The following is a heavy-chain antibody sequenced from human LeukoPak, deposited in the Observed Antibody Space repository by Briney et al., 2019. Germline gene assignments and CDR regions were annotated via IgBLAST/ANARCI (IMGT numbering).Heavy chain of an antibody. V-gene: IGHV1-2*02. CDR2: INPNSGGT. CDR3: PRAPGIAAGGVGYDY. CDR1: RYTLTGYH. Sequence: ASVKVSCKDSRYTLTGYHMHWVRPAPGPGLEWMGWINPNSGGTNYAQKFKGRVTVTRDRAISTDYIELSRVKPTDTAGYCCPRAPGIAAGGVGYDYRGGGTLVSDPS. D-gene: IGHD6-13*01. J-gene: IGHJ4*02.